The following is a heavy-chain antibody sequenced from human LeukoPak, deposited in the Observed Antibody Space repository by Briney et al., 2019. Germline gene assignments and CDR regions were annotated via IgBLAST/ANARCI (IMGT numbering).Heavy chain of an antibody. Sequence: PSETLSLTCTVSGGSISSYYWSWIRQPPGRGLEWIGYIYYSGSTNYNPSLKSRVTISVDTSKNQFSLKLSSVTAADTAVYYCAASSFIVLRGGWFDPWGQGTLVTVSS. CDR3: AASSFIVLRGGWFDP. V-gene: IGHV4-59*01. D-gene: IGHD2-8*01. CDR2: IYYSGST. CDR1: GGSISSYY. J-gene: IGHJ5*02.